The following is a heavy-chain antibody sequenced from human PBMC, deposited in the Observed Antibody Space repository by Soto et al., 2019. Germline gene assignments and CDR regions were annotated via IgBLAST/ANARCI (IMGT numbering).Heavy chain of an antibody. D-gene: IGHD2-2*01. CDR2: ISYDGSNK. J-gene: IGHJ4*02. CDR3: ARESLDTPALDY. Sequence: QVQLVESGGGVVQPGRSLRLSCAASGFTFSSYAMHWVRQAPGKGLEWVAVISYDGSNKYYADSVKGRFTISRDNSKKTRYLQMNSLRAEDTAVYYCARESLDTPALDYWGQGTLVTVSS. V-gene: IGHV3-30-3*01. CDR1: GFTFSSYA.